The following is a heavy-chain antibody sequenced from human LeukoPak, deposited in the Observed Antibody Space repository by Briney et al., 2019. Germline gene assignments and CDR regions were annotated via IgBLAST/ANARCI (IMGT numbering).Heavy chain of an antibody. CDR3: ARDPYDYVWGSYRRSFDY. CDR1: GYTFTSYG. CDR2: ISAYNGNT. D-gene: IGHD3-16*02. Sequence: GASVKVSCKASGYTFTSYGISWVRQAPGQGLEWMGWISAYNGNTNYAQKLQGRVTMTTDTSTSTAYMELRSLRSDDTAVYYCARDPYDYVWGSYRRSFDYWGQGTLVTVSS. V-gene: IGHV1-18*01. J-gene: IGHJ4*02.